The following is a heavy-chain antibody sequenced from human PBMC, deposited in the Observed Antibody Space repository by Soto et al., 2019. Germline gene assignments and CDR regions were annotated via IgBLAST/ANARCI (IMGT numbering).Heavy chain of an antibody. Sequence: NPSETLSLTCAISGDSVSSNSAAWNWIRQSPSRGLEWLGRTYYRSKWYNDYAVSVKSRITINPDTSENQFSLQLNSVTPEDTAVYYCARDHEGMHSSSWYWDAFDIWGQRTMVTVSS. CDR1: GDSVSSNSAA. V-gene: IGHV6-1*01. CDR3: ARDHEGMHSSSWYWDAFDI. CDR2: TYYRSKWYN. D-gene: IGHD6-13*01. J-gene: IGHJ3*02.